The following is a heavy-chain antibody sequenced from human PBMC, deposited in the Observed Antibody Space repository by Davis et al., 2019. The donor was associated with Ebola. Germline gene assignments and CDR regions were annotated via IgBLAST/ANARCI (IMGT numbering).Heavy chain of an antibody. CDR2: ISSSSSYI. CDR1: GFTFSSYA. D-gene: IGHD3-9*01. Sequence: GESLKISCAASGFTFSSYAMSWVRQAPGKGLEWVSSISSSSSYIYYADSVKGRFTISRDNAKNSLYLQMNSLRDEDTAVYYCARARGIFSNPAYYYYYYYMDVWGKGTTVTVSS. V-gene: IGHV3-21*01. CDR3: ARARGIFSNPAYYYYYYYMDV. J-gene: IGHJ6*03.